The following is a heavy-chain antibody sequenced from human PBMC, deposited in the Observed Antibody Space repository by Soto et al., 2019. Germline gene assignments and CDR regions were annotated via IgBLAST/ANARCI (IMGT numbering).Heavy chain of an antibody. CDR1: GDSINSRSYY. CDR2: IYYSGRT. D-gene: IGHD3-10*01. V-gene: IGHV4-39*07. J-gene: IGHJ5*02. CDR3: ARAQFYSGSGRYNNLMFDP. Sequence: ASETLSLTCTVTGDSINSRSYYWGWIRQPPGKGLEWIGSIYYSGRTYNNPSLRSRVSMSIDTSKDQFSLTLNSVTAADTAVYYCARAQFYSGSGRYNNLMFDPWGQGIQVTVSS.